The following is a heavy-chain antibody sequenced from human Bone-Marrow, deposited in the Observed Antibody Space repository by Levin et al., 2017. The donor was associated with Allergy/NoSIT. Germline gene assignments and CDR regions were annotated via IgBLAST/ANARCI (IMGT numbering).Heavy chain of an antibody. CDR3: AKESGSSYYFDD. CDR1: GFTFDNYA. CDR2: VTGNGGGK. V-gene: IGHV3-23*01. J-gene: IGHJ4*02. D-gene: IGHD5-12*01. Sequence: GESLKISCAASGFTFDNYAMSWVRQAPGKGLEWVSGVTGNGGGKFYADAVKGRVTISRDNSKNTLNLQMNSLRAEDTAVYYCAKESGSSYYFDDWGQGTLVTVSS.